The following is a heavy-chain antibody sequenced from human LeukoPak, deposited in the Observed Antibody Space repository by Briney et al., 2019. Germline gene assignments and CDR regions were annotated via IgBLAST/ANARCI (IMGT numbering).Heavy chain of an antibody. Sequence: SETLSLTCTVSGGSISSGDYYWSWIRQPPGKGLEWIGYIYYSGSTYYNPSLKSRVTISVDTSKNQFSPKLSSVTAADTAVYYCARDRRSFGMDVWGQGTTVTVSS. CDR2: IYYSGST. V-gene: IGHV4-30-4*01. CDR3: ARDRRSFGMDV. CDR1: GGSISSGDYY. J-gene: IGHJ6*02.